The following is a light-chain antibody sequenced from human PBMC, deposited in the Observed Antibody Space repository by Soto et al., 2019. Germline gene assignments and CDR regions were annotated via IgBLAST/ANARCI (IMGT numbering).Light chain of an antibody. J-gene: IGLJ3*02. CDR3: SSYTRSSSWV. CDR1: SSDVGGYNF. CDR2: DVS. V-gene: IGLV2-14*03. Sequence: QSALTQPASVSGSPGQSITISCTGTSSDVGGYNFVSWYQHPPGKAPKLLIYDVSNRPSGVSNRFSGSKSGNTASLTISGLQAEDEADYYCSSYTRSSSWVFGGGTKLTV.